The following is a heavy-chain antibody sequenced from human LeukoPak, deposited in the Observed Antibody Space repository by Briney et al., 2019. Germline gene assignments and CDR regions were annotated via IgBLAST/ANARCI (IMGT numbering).Heavy chain of an antibody. V-gene: IGHV3-11*04. CDR3: ARGPGFLIDF. D-gene: IGHD1-14*01. CDR2: ISSSGSTI. CDR1: GFTFSDYY. Sequence: GGSLRLSCAASGFTFSDYYMGWIRQAPGKGLEWVSYISSSGSTIYYADSVEGRFTISRDNAKNSLHLQMNSLRVEDTAIYNCARGPGFLIDFWGQGTLVTVSS. J-gene: IGHJ4*02.